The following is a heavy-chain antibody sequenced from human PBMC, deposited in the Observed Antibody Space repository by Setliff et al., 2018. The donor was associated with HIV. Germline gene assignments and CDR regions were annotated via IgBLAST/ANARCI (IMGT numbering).Heavy chain of an antibody. Sequence: ASVKVSCKASGYTFTSYAMHWVRQAPGQRLEWMGWINAGNGNTKYSQKLQGRVTITRDASASTAYMELSSLRSEDTAVYYCGYGSGSYSLDYWGQGTLVTVSS. CDR3: GYGSGSYSLDY. CDR1: GYTFTSYA. V-gene: IGHV1-3*01. J-gene: IGHJ4*02. CDR2: INAGNGNT. D-gene: IGHD3-10*01.